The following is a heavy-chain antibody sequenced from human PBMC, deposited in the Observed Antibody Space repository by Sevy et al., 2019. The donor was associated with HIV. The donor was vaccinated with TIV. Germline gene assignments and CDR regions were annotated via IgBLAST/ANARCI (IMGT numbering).Heavy chain of an antibody. CDR3: ATHAGIAAAGRVFDY. D-gene: IGHD6-13*01. V-gene: IGHV3-72*01. CDR2: TRNKGDSYTT. CDR1: GFSISDHY. Sequence: GGSLRLSCAASGFSISDHYMEWVRQAPGKGLEWVGRTRNKGDSYTTEYAASVKGRFTISRDDSKNSLYLQMNSLKAEDTAVYYCATHAGIAAAGRVFDYWGQGTLVTVSS. J-gene: IGHJ4*02.